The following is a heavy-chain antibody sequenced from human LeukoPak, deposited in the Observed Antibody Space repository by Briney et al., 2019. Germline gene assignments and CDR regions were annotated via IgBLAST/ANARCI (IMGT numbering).Heavy chain of an antibody. CDR3: ARTDYDYVWGSYHPLDQ. D-gene: IGHD3-16*02. Sequence: ESGPVMVKPTETLTLTCTVSGFSGFSLNTARMGVSWIRQPPGKALEWLAHIFSNDEKSYRTSLKSRLTISKDPSKSQVVLTMTSMDPVDTATSYCARTDYDYVWGSYHPLDQWGQGTLVTVSS. CDR1: GFSLNTARMG. V-gene: IGHV2-26*01. J-gene: IGHJ4*02. CDR2: IFSNDEK.